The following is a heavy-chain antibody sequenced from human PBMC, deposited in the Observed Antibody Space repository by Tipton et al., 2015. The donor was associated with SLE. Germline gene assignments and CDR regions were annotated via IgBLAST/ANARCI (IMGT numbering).Heavy chain of an antibody. CDR2: IYYSGST. J-gene: IGHJ6*03. Sequence: TLSLTCTVSGDSISSTSYYWGYIRQPPGKGLDWIGSIYYSGSTNYNPSLKSRVTISVDTSKNQFSLKLSSVTAADTAVYYCARAGSSGWPTGRYMDVWGKGTTVTVSS. V-gene: IGHV4-39*07. CDR1: GDSISSTSYY. CDR3: ARAGSSGWPTGRYMDV. D-gene: IGHD6-19*01.